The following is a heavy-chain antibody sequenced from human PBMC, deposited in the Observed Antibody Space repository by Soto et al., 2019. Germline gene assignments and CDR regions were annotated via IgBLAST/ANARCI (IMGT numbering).Heavy chain of an antibody. CDR2: IGTAGDT. CDR3: ARGLPQGYYYGMDV. D-gene: IGHD2-15*01. V-gene: IGHV3-13*01. CDR1: GFTFSSYD. Sequence: GGSLRLSCAASGFTFSSYDMHWVRQATGKGLEWVSAIGTAGDTYYPGSVKGRFTISRENAKNSLYLQMNSLRAEDTAVYYCARGLPQGYYYGMDVWGEGTTVTGSS. J-gene: IGHJ6*04.